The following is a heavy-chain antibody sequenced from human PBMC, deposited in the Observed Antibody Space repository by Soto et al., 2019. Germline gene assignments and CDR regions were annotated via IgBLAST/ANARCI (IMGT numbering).Heavy chain of an antibody. CDR2: ISAYNGNT. Sequence: ASVKVSCKASGYTFTSYGISWVRQAPGQGLEWMGWISAYNGNTNYAQKLQGRVTMTTDTSTSTAYMELRSLRSDDTAVYYCARDKTPIVYGSGSLDYWGQGTLVTVSS. CDR3: ARDKTPIVYGSGSLDY. J-gene: IGHJ4*02. D-gene: IGHD3-10*01. V-gene: IGHV1-18*01. CDR1: GYTFTSYG.